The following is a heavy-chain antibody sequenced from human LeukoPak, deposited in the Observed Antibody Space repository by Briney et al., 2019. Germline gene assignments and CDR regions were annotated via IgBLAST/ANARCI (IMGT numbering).Heavy chain of an antibody. D-gene: IGHD1-26*01. V-gene: IGHV4-39*01. Sequence: PSETLSLTCTVSGGSISSSSYYWGWIRQPPGKGLEWIGSIYNSGSTYYNPSLKSRVTISVDTSKNQFSLKLSSVTAADTAVYYCAGHPRITWGAAPFDAFDIWGQGTMVTVSS. J-gene: IGHJ3*02. CDR1: GGSISSSSYY. CDR2: IYNSGST. CDR3: AGHPRITWGAAPFDAFDI.